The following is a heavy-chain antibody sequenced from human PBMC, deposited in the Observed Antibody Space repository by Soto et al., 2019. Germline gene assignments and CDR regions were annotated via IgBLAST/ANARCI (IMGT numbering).Heavy chain of an antibody. CDR2: ISYDGSIK. CDR1: GFTFSSYG. J-gene: IGHJ4*02. Sequence: GGSLRLSCAASGFTFSSYGMHWVRQAPGKGLEWVAVISYDGSIKYYTDSVKGRFTISRDNSKNTLYLQMNSLRTEDTAVYYCARERVGAIQVEDYCGQGTLVIVSS. CDR3: ARERVGAIQVEDY. V-gene: IGHV3-30*03. D-gene: IGHD1-26*01.